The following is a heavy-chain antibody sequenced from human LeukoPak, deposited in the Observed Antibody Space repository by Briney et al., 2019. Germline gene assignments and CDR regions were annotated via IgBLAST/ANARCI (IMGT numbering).Heavy chain of an antibody. Sequence: ASVKVSCKASGYTFTGYYMYWVRQAPGQGLEWMGWINPNSGGTNYAQKFQGRVTMTRDTSISTAYMELSSLRSDDTAVYYCARDLPTIPKLLWFGEARDDAFDIWGQGTMVTVSS. V-gene: IGHV1-2*02. CDR3: ARDLPTIPKLLWFGEARDDAFDI. D-gene: IGHD3-10*01. CDR2: INPNSGGT. J-gene: IGHJ3*02. CDR1: GYTFTGYY.